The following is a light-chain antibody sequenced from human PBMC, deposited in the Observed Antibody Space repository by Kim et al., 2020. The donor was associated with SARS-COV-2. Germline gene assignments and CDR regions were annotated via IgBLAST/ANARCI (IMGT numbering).Light chain of an antibody. Sequence: ASVGDRVTITCRASQGISNYLAWYQQKQGKVPKLLIYAASTLQSGVPSRFSGSGSGTDFTLIIRSLQPEDVATYYCQKYNSAPLTFGGGTKVDIK. CDR2: AAS. V-gene: IGKV1-27*01. J-gene: IGKJ4*01. CDR3: QKYNSAPLT. CDR1: QGISNY.